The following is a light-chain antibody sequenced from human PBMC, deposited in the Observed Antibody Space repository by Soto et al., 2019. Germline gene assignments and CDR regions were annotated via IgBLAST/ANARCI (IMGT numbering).Light chain of an antibody. CDR2: KAS. CDR1: QSINNR. V-gene: IGKV1-5*03. CDR3: QQYNTYPWT. J-gene: IGKJ1*01. Sequence: DIQMTQSPFTLSASVGDRVTITCRASQSINNRLVWYQQKPGIAPILLIYKASSLQSGVPSRFSGSGSGTEFNFTISSLQPADFATYYCQQYNTYPWTFGHGTKVEI.